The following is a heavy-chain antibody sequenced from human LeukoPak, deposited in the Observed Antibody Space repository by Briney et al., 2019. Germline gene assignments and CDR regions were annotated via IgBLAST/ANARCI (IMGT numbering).Heavy chain of an antibody. CDR1: GGTFSSYA. Sequence: GASVKVSCKASGGTFSSYAISWVRQALGQGLEWMGGIIPIFGTANNAQKFQGRVTITADESTSTAYMELSSLRSEDTAVYYCARENKDSGATFDYWGQGTLVTVSS. V-gene: IGHV1-69*13. J-gene: IGHJ4*02. CDR2: IIPIFGTA. D-gene: IGHD1/OR15-1a*01. CDR3: ARENKDSGATFDY.